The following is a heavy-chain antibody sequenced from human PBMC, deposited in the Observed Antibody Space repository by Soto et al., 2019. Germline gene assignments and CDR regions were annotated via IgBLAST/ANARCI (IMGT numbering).Heavy chain of an antibody. CDR1: GFTFDEYA. D-gene: IGHD3-3*01. J-gene: IGHJ4*02. CDR3: AKDISRGPTKNYDFWSGPDY. CDR2: ISWDGSNR. Sequence: GGSLRLSCAASGFTFDEYAMHWVRQAPGKGLEWVSLISWDGSNRYYADSVQGRFTISRDSSKYSLYLQMNSLRAEDTALYYCAKDISRGPTKNYDFWSGPDYWGQGTLVTVSS. V-gene: IGHV3-43D*04.